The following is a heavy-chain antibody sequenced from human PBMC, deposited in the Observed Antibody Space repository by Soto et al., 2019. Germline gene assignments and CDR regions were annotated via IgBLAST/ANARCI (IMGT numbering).Heavy chain of an antibody. J-gene: IGHJ4*02. CDR2: IYYTGAT. CDR3: ARVFSSGSGWTYYFDF. Sequence: QVQLRESGPGLVEASGTLSLTCEVSTGSISSGNWWSWVRQPPGKGLEWIGEIYYTGATNYNPSLKSRITMTIDKSKDHFSLSLRSATAADTAVYYCARVFSSGSGWTYYFDFWGQGTLVSVSS. V-gene: IGHV4-4*02. D-gene: IGHD6-25*01. CDR1: TGSISSGNW.